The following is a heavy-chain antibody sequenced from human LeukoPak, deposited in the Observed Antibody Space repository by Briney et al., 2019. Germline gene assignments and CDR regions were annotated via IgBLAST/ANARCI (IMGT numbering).Heavy chain of an antibody. CDR3: TTLQIPYRSGGSCYGGDY. CDR1: GFTFSNAW. D-gene: IGHD2-15*01. J-gene: IGHJ4*02. Sequence: GGSLRLSCAASGFTFSNAWMSWVRQAPGKGLEWVGRIKSKTDGGTTDYAAPVKGRFTISRDDSKNTLYLQMNSLKTEDTAVYYCTTLQIPYRSGGSCYGGDYWGQGTLVTVSS. V-gene: IGHV3-15*01. CDR2: IKSKTDGGTT.